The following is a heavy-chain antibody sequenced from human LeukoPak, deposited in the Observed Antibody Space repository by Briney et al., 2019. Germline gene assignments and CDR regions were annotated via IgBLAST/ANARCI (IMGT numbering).Heavy chain of an antibody. Sequence: ASVKVSCKASGYTFTSYYMHWVRQAPGQGLEWMGIINPSGGSTSYAQKFQGRVTMTRDTSTSTVSMELSSLRSEDTAVYYCARTTTVTTSPYYYYGMDVWGQGTTVTVSS. CDR1: GYTFTSYY. V-gene: IGHV1-46*01. J-gene: IGHJ6*02. CDR2: INPSGGST. CDR3: ARTTTVTTSPYYYYGMDV. D-gene: IGHD4-17*01.